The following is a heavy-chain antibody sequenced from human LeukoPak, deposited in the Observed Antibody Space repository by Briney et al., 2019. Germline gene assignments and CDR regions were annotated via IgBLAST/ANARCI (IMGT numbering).Heavy chain of an antibody. V-gene: IGHV1-2*02. J-gene: IGHJ4*02. Sequence: GASVKVSFKSSGYTFTVYYMHWVRQGPGQGLEWMGWIKPNSGGTNYAQKFQGRVTMTRDTSISTAYMELSRLRSDDTAVYYCARAAREYSSGCSDYWGQGTLVTVSS. CDR3: ARAAREYSSGCSDY. CDR2: IKPNSGGT. D-gene: IGHD6-19*01. CDR1: GYTFTVYY.